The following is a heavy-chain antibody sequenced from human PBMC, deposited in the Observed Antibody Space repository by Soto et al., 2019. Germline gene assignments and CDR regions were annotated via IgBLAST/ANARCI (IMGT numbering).Heavy chain of an antibody. D-gene: IGHD6-13*01. CDR1: GGTFSSYA. V-gene: IGHV1-69*13. J-gene: IGHJ6*02. CDR2: IIPIFGTA. Sequence: SVKVSCKASGGTFSSYAISWVRQAPGQGLEWMGGIIPIFGTANYAQKFQGRVTITADESTSTAYMELSSLRSEDTAVYYCARGIHWCSSSKDMVVSGLGTIVTCSS. CDR3: ARGIHWCSSSKDMVV.